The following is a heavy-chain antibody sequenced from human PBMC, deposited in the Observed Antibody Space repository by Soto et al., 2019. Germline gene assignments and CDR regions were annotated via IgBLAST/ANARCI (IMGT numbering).Heavy chain of an antibody. CDR2: IYYSGST. CDR1: GGSISSNSYY. J-gene: IGHJ6*03. D-gene: IGHD6-6*01. Sequence: QLLESGPGLVKPSETLSLTCTVSGGSISSNSYYWGWIRQPPGKGLEWIGSIYYSGSTYYNPSLKSRVTISVDTSKNQFSLKLSSVTAADTAVYYCASGRRAYSSSFLYYYYYMDVWGIGTTVTVSS. V-gene: IGHV4-39*01. CDR3: ASGRRAYSSSFLYYYYYMDV.